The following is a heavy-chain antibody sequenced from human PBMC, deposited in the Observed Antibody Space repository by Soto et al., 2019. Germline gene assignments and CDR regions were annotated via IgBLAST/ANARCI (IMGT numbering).Heavy chain of an antibody. CDR2: IYWDDDK. CDR1: GFSLSTSGVG. D-gene: IGHD3-3*01. V-gene: IGHV2-5*02. Sequence: QITLKESGPTLVKHTQTLTLTCTFSGFSLSTSGVGVGWIRQPPGKALEWLALIYWDDDKRYSPSLKSRLTITKDTSKNQVFPTMTNMEPVDTATYYCAHRRPLYDFWSGPGGGYFDYWGQGTLVTVSS. CDR3: AHRRPLYDFWSGPGGGYFDY. J-gene: IGHJ4*02.